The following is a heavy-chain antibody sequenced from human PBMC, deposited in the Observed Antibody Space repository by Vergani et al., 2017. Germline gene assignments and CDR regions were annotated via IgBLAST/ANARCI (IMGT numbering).Heavy chain of an antibody. CDR2: ISAYNGNT. CDR1: GYTFTSYG. V-gene: IGHV1-18*04. J-gene: IGHJ6*02. D-gene: IGHD2-2*01. CDR3: ARDPDIVVVPAAPYYYYSYGMDV. Sequence: QVQLVQSGAEVKKPGASVKVSCKASGYTFTSYGISWVRQAPGQGLEWMGWISAYNGNTNYAPKLQGRVTMTTDTSTSTAYMELRSLRSDDTAVYYCARDPDIVVVPAAPYYYYSYGMDVWGQGTTVTVSS.